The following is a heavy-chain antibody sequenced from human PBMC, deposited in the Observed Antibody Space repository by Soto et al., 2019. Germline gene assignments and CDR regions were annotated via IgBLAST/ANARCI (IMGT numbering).Heavy chain of an antibody. CDR2: IYYSGST. CDR3: ATDGYSSGWYRFDY. V-gene: IGHV4-39*01. D-gene: IGHD6-19*01. Sequence: PSETLSLTCTVSGGSISSSSYYWGWIRQPPGKGLEWIGSIYYSGSTYYNPSLKSRVTISVDTSKNQFSLKLSSVTAADTAVYYCATDGYSSGWYRFDYWGQGTLVTVSS. J-gene: IGHJ4*02. CDR1: GGSISSSSYY.